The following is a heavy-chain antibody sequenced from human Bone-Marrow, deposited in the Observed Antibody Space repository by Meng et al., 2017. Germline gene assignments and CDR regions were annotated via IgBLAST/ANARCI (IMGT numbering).Heavy chain of an antibody. CDR2: INHSGST. D-gene: IGHD2-21*01. V-gene: IGHV4-34*01. Sequence: QVQVQQGGAGLGKPSETRSLTCAFYGGSFSAYDWSWIRQPPGKGLEWLGQINHSGSTNDNPSLKSRVTISIDTSRNQLSLKLSSVTAADAAVYYCRLAYCMGDCVDYWGQGTLVTVSS. J-gene: IGHJ4*02. CDR3: RLAYCMGDCVDY. CDR1: GGSFSAYD.